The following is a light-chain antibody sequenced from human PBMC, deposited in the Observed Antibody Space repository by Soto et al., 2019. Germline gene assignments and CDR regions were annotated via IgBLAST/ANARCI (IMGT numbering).Light chain of an antibody. CDR3: AAWEDSLNAYV. Sequence: QSVLTQPPSASGTPGQRVTISCSGSNSNIGSNTVNCYQQLPGTAPRFLIYSDKQRPPGVPERFSGSKAGTSASLAIGGLQSEDEADHYCAAWEDSLNAYVFGTGTKVTVL. J-gene: IGLJ1*01. V-gene: IGLV1-44*01. CDR2: SDK. CDR1: NSNIGSNT.